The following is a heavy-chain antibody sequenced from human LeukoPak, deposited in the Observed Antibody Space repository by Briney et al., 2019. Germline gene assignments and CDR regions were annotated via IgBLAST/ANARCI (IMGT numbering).Heavy chain of an antibody. CDR3: AKDGEYTYGPIDY. Sequence: GGSLRLSCAASGFTFRDYAMSWVRQAPGKGLEWVSGISGSGSTYYADSVKGRFTISRDNSKNTLYLQMNSLRAGDTAVYYCAKDGEYTYGPIDYWGQGTLVTVSS. D-gene: IGHD2/OR15-2a*01. V-gene: IGHV3-23*01. CDR2: ISGSGST. J-gene: IGHJ4*02. CDR1: GFTFRDYA.